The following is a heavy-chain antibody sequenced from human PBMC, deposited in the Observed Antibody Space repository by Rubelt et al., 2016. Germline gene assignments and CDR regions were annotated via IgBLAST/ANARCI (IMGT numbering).Heavy chain of an antibody. J-gene: IGHJ4*02. CDR2: IYYSGST. V-gene: IGHV4-59*06. CDR3: ARGRYCSSTSCYTDY. CDR1: GGSISSYY. Sequence: QVQLQESGPGLVKPSETLSLTCTVSGGSISSYYWSWIRQHPGKGLEWIGYIYYSGSTYYNPSLKSRVTISVDTSKNQFSLKLSSVTAADTAVYYCARGRYCSSTSCYTDYWGQGTLVTVSS. D-gene: IGHD2-2*01.